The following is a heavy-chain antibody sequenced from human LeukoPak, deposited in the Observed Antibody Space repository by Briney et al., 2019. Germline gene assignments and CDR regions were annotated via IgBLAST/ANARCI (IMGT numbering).Heavy chain of an antibody. V-gene: IGHV3-21*01. Sequence: PGGSLRLSCAASGFTFSSYILNWVRQAPGKGLEWVSSISSAGGYIYYADSVKGGFTISSDNAKKSLNLKVNSRSAVDTAVYYWAREIVSSNSFDNWGQGTLVTVSS. CDR3: AREIVSSNSFDN. J-gene: IGHJ4*02. CDR2: ISSAGGYI. CDR1: GFTFSSYI. D-gene: IGHD2-2*01.